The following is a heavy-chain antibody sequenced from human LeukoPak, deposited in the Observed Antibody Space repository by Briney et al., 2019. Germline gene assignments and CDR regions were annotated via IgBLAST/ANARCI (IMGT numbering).Heavy chain of an antibody. J-gene: IGHJ3*02. CDR3: ARGRDSSSWRDAFDI. CDR1: GGSFSGYY. D-gene: IGHD6-13*01. Sequence: ASETLSLTCAVYGGSFSGYYWSWIRQPPGKGLEWIGEINHSGSTNYNPSLKSRVTISVDTSKNQFSLKLSSVTAADTAVYYCARGRDSSSWRDAFDIWGQGTMVTVSS. CDR2: INHSGST. V-gene: IGHV4-34*01.